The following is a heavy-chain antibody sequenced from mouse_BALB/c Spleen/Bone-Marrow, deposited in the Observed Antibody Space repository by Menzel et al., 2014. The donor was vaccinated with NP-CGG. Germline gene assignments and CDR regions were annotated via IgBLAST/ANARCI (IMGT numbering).Heavy chain of an antibody. J-gene: IGHJ2*01. V-gene: IGHV1-39*01. D-gene: IGHD1-1*01. Sequence: EVQLQQSGPELEKPGASVKISCKASGYSFTGYNMNWVKQSNGESLEWIGNIDPYYGGTSFNQKFKGKATSTVDKSSSTAYMQLKSLTSEDSAVYYCARGYGNSYIYYFDYWGQGTALTVSS. CDR3: ARGYGNSYIYYFDY. CDR2: IDPYYGGT. CDR1: GYSFTGYN.